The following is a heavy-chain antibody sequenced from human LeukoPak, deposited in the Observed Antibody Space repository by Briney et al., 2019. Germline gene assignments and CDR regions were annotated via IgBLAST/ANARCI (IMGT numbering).Heavy chain of an antibody. Sequence: GGSLRLSCAASGFTFDDYAMHWVRQAPGKGLEWVSGISWNSGSIGYADSVKGRFTISRDNAENSLYLQMNSLRAEDTALYYCAKGHLSVAGMYYYYYGMDVWGQGTTVTVSS. V-gene: IGHV3-9*01. CDR2: ISWNSGSI. D-gene: IGHD6-19*01. CDR3: AKGHLSVAGMYYYYYGMDV. J-gene: IGHJ6*02. CDR1: GFTFDDYA.